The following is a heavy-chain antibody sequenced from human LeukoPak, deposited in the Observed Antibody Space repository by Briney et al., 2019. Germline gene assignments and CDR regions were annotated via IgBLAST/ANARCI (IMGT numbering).Heavy chain of an antibody. J-gene: IGHJ1*01. CDR2: ISSSSSTI. Sequence: PGGSLRLSCAASGFTFSSYSMNWVRQAPGKGLEWVSYISSSSSTIYYADSVKGRFTISRDNAKNSLYLQMNSLRAEDTAVYYCARDRADLYCSGGSCYSVTNFQHWGQGTLVTVSS. V-gene: IGHV3-48*04. CDR3: ARDRADLYCSGGSCYSVTNFQH. CDR1: GFTFSSYS. D-gene: IGHD2-15*01.